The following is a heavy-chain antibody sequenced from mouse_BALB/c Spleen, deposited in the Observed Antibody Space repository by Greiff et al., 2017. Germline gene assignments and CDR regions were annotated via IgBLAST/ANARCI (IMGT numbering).Heavy chain of an antibody. J-gene: IGHJ3*01. CDR2: ISYSGST. CDR3: ASGPRFAY. Sequence: EVKLMESGPGLVKPSQSLSLTCTVTGYSITSDYAWNWIRQFPGNKLEWMGYISYSGSTSYNPSLKSRISITRDTSKNQFFLQLNSVTTEDTATYYCASGPRFAYWGQGTLVTVSA. CDR1: GYSITSDYA. V-gene: IGHV3-2*02.